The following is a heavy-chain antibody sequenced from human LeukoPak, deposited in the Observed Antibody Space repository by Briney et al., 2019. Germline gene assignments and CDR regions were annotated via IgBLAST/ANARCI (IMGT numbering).Heavy chain of an antibody. Sequence: AETLFLTCTVSGGSISVSSYYCGRIRQTPGKGLAWIGSIYYSGSTYYNPSLKSRVNISVDTSKNQFSLKLSSVTAADTAVYYCARHDLRYFDWHYWGQGTLVTVSS. V-gene: IGHV4-39*01. J-gene: IGHJ4*02. D-gene: IGHD3-9*01. CDR1: GGSISVSSYY. CDR3: ARHDLRYFDWHY. CDR2: IYYSGST.